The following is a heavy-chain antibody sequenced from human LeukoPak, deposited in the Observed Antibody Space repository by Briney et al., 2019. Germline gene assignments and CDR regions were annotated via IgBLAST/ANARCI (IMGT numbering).Heavy chain of an antibody. CDR1: GFTFSSYW. V-gene: IGHV3-21*01. J-gene: IGHJ4*02. D-gene: IGHD4-17*01. Sequence: PGGSLRLSCAASGFTFSSYWMHWVRQAPGKGLVWVSSISGSSSYIYYADSVKGRFIISRDNAKSSLYLQMTSLTAEDTALYYCARDYYGDYYFDYWGQGTLVTVSS. CDR2: ISGSSSYI. CDR3: ARDYYGDYYFDY.